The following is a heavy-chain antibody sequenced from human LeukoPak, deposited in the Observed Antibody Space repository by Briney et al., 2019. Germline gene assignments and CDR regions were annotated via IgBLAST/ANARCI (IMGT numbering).Heavy chain of an antibody. V-gene: IGHV4-34*01. J-gene: IGHJ5*02. Sequence: SETLSLTCAVYGASFSGYYWSWIRQPPGKGLEWVGEIKHSGSTNYNPSLKSRATISVNTTNNQFSLKLCSVTAADPAVYYCARRGYDILPGYYWFDPWGQGTLVTVSS. CDR2: IKHSGST. CDR3: ARRGYDILPGYYWFDP. D-gene: IGHD3-9*01. CDR1: GASFSGYY.